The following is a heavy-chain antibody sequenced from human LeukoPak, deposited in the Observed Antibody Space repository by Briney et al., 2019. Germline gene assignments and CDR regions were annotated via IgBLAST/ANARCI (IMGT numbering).Heavy chain of an antibody. Sequence: GGSLRLSCAASGFIFSSYAMSWVRQAPGKGLEWISAISVSDSTYYADSVKGRFTISRDNSKNTLYLQMNSLRAEDTAVYYCARGDSLTTAVDYWGQGTLVTVSS. CDR2: ISVSDST. CDR3: ARGDSLTTAVDY. D-gene: IGHD4/OR15-4a*01. V-gene: IGHV3-23*01. CDR1: GFIFSSYA. J-gene: IGHJ4*02.